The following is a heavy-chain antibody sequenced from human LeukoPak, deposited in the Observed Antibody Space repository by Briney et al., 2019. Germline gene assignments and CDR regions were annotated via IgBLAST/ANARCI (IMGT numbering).Heavy chain of an antibody. V-gene: IGHV3-20*04. CDR2: INWNGGST. Sequence: GGSLRLSCAASGLTFDDYGVSWVRQAPGKGLEWVSGINWNGGSTGYADSVKGRFTISKDNAKNSLYLQMNSLRSEDTALDYCARAQGRYDYVWGSYRPYYYMDVWGKGTTVTVSS. J-gene: IGHJ6*03. CDR3: ARAQGRYDYVWGSYRPYYYMDV. CDR1: GLTFDDYG. D-gene: IGHD3-16*02.